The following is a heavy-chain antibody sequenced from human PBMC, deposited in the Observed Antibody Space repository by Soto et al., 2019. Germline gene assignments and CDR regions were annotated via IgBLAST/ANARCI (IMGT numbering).Heavy chain of an antibody. J-gene: IGHJ4*02. V-gene: IGHV4-59*08. CDR1: GGSISGYY. D-gene: IGHD1-1*01. Sequence: PSETLSLTCTVSGGSISGYYWSRIRQPPGKGLEWIGYIYYSGSTNYNPSLKSRVTISVDTSKNQFSLKLSSVTAADTAVYYCARHTTSHFDYWGQGTLVTVSS. CDR3: ARHTTSHFDY. CDR2: IYYSGST.